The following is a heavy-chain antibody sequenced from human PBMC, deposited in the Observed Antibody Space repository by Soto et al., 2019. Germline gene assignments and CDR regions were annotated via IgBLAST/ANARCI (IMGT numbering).Heavy chain of an antibody. V-gene: IGHV4-30-4*01. CDR1: GGSIINGDYY. CDR3: ARVLFYYDSSLWWFDP. J-gene: IGHJ5*02. D-gene: IGHD3-22*01. Sequence: PSETLSLTCTVSGGSIINGDYYWSWIRQPPGKGLEWIGYIYYSGNTYYNPSLKSRVMISVDTSKNQFSLNLSSVTAADTAVYYCARVLFYYDSSLWWFDPWGQGTLVTVSS. CDR2: IYYSGNT.